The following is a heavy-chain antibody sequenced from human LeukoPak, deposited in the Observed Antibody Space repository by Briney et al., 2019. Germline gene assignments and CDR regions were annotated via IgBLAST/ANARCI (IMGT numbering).Heavy chain of an antibody. D-gene: IGHD3-22*01. CDR2: INGDASST. CDR3: AREWFYDSSGYYVY. V-gene: IGHV3-74*01. J-gene: IGHJ4*02. CDR1: GFTFSDYW. Sequence: GGSLRLSCAASGFTFSDYWMHWVRRVPGRGLVWVSRINGDASSTTYADSVRGRFVISRDNAKNTLYLQMNSLRDEDTAVYYCAREWFYDSSGYYVYWGQGTLVTVSS.